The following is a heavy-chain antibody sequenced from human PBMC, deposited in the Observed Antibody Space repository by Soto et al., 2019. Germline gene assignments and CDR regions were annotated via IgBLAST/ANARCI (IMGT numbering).Heavy chain of an antibody. V-gene: IGHV4-30-2*01. CDR3: ARLDGYNSFDY. CDR1: GDSNSGGGYY. Sequence: PSETLPLSSAISGDSNSGGGYYWNCIRQPPGKGLEWIWYIFHRGCTSYNTSLKNRVTISVDSSKNQFSLNLSSVTAADKAVYYCARLDGYNSFDYWVQGTLVTVSS. CDR2: IFHRGCT. D-gene: IGHD5-12*01. J-gene: IGHJ4*02.